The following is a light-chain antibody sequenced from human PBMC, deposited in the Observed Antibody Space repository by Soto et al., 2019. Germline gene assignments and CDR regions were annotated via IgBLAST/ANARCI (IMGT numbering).Light chain of an antibody. CDR1: ERISTN. V-gene: IGKV3-15*01. CDR3: QQYNNWPPLT. Sequence: EIVMTQSPATLSVSPGERATLSCRASERISTNLAWYQQKPGQAPRLLISGASTRATGIPDRFSGSGSGTEFTLTISSLQSEDSAVYYCQQYNNWPPLTFGGGTKVEIK. CDR2: GAS. J-gene: IGKJ4*01.